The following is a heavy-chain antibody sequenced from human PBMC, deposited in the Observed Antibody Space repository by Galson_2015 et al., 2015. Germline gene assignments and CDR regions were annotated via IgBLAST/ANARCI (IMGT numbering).Heavy chain of an antibody. J-gene: IGHJ6*03. V-gene: IGHV4-30-2*01. CDR3: ARVGRDYGSGSYYNVFSTHYYYYMDV. D-gene: IGHD3-10*01. CDR1: GGSISSGGYS. CDR2: IYHSGST. Sequence: TLSLTCAVSGGSISSGGYSWSWIRQPPGKGLEWIGYIYHSGSTYYNPSLKSRVTISVDRSKNQFSLKLSSVTAADTAVYYCARVGRDYGSGSYYNVFSTHYYYYMDVWGKGTTVTVSS.